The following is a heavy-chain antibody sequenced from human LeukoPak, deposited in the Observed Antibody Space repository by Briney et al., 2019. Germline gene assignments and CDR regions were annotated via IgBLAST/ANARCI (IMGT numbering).Heavy chain of an antibody. V-gene: IGHV1-3*01. D-gene: IGHD3-22*01. CDR2: INVGNANT. Sequence: ALVKVSCKASGYTFTTYAIHWVRQAPGQRLEWMGWINVGNANTKYSQKLQGRVTITRDTSASTAYMELSTLRSEDTAVYYCARVPYYYDNNWFDPWGQGTLVTVSS. J-gene: IGHJ5*02. CDR3: ARVPYYYDNNWFDP. CDR1: GYTFTTYA.